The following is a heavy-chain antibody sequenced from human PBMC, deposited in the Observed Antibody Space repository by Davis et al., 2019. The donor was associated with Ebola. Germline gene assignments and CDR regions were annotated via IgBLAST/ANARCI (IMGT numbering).Heavy chain of an antibody. CDR3: AREALIHGMDV. D-gene: IGHD3-22*01. Sequence: GESLKISCAASGFTVSSNYMSWVRQAPGKGLEWVSVIYSGGSTYYADSVKGRFTISRDNSKNTLYLQMNSLRAEDTAVYYCAREALIHGMDVWGQGTTVTVSS. J-gene: IGHJ6*02. V-gene: IGHV3-53*01. CDR2: IYSGGST. CDR1: GFTVSSNY.